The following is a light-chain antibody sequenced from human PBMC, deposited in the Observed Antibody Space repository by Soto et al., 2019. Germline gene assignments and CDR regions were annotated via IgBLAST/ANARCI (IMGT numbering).Light chain of an antibody. CDR3: SSYINTNSPHVL. CDR1: SSDVGDYDF. V-gene: IGLV2-14*01. J-gene: IGLJ2*01. CDR2: EVR. Sequence: QSALTQPASVSGSPGQSITISCTGTSSDVGDYDFVSWFQQHPGKPPKLVIYEVRNRPSGVSGRFSGSKSGNTASLIISGLQAEDEADYYCSSYINTNSPHVLFGGGTKVTVL.